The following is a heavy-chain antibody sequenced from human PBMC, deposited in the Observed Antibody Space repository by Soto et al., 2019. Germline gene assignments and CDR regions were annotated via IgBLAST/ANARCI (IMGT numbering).Heavy chain of an antibody. V-gene: IGHV3-33*01. CDR2: IWYDGSNK. CDR1: GFTFSSYG. CDR3: ARDLMATTTRGNFDY. J-gene: IGHJ4*02. D-gene: IGHD5-12*01. Sequence: QVQLVESGGGVVQPGRSLRLSCAASGFTFSSYGMHWVRQAPGKGLEWVAVIWYDGSNKYYADSVKGRFTISRDNSKNTLYLQMNSLRAEDTAVYYCARDLMATTTRGNFDYWGQGTLVTVSS.